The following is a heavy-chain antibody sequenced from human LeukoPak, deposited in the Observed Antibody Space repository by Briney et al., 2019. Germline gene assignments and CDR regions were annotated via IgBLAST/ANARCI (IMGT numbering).Heavy chain of an antibody. J-gene: IGHJ4*02. CDR2: INHSGST. V-gene: IGHV4-34*01. CDR1: GGSISSYY. Sequence: PSETLSLTCSVSGGSISSYYWSWIRQPPGKGLEWIGEINHSGSTNYNPSLKSRVTISVDTSKNQFSLKLSSVTAADTAVYYCARSNFYYWGQGTLVTVSS. CDR3: ARSNFYY.